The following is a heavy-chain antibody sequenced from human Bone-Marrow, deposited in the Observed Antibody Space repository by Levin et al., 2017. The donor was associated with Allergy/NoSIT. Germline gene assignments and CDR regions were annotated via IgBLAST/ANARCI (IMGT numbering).Heavy chain of an antibody. D-gene: IGHD5-12*01. J-gene: IGHJ4*02. V-gene: IGHV3-30*18. CDR3: AKSEIVVALFYFDT. CDR1: GFSFSRSA. Sequence: GGSLRLSCATSGFSFSRSAMHWVRQAPGKGLEWVAVLSFDGSDRFYADSVKGRFAISRDNSKKTLYLQMNSLRPEDTAVDYCAKSEIVVALFYFDTWGQGSLVTVSS. CDR2: LSFDGSDR.